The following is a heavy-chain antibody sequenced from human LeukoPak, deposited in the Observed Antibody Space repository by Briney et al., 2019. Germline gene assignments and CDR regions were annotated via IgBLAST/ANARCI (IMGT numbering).Heavy chain of an antibody. D-gene: IGHD4-17*01. CDR3: AKGDLMTTVTPFDY. CDR1: GFTFSSYA. J-gene: IGHJ4*02. Sequence: GGSLRLSCAASGFTFSSYAMSWVRQAPGKGLEWVSAISGSGGSTYCADSVKGRFTISRDNSKNTLYLQMNSLRAEDTAVYYCAKGDLMTTVTPFDYWGQGTLVTVSS. V-gene: IGHV3-23*01. CDR2: ISGSGGST.